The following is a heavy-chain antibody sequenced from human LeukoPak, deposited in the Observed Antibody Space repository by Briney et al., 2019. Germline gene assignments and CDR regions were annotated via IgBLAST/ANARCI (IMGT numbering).Heavy chain of an antibody. CDR1: GFTVSSNY. CDR2: IYSGGST. Sequence: PGGSLRLSCAASGFTVSSNYMSWVRQAPGKGLEWVSVIYSGGSTYYADSVKGRFTISRDNSKNTLYLQMNSQRAEDTAVYYCASSMADYYYGSGSPNPQWDYWGQGTLVTVSS. J-gene: IGHJ4*02. V-gene: IGHV3-53*01. CDR3: ASSMADYYYGSGSPNPQWDY. D-gene: IGHD3-10*01.